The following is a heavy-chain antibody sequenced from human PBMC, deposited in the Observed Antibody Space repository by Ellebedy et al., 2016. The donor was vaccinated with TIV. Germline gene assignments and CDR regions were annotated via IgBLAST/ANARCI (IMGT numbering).Heavy chain of an antibody. CDR3: AKELHVDSAY. Sequence: GESLKISCAASGFTFSSFAMHWVRQAPGKVLEWVAAISYDGNNKYYGASVKGRFTISRDNSKNTLSLQMNSLRGDDTAVYYCAKELHVDSAYWGQGTLVTVSS. J-gene: IGHJ4*02. V-gene: IGHV3-30*18. CDR1: GFTFSSFA. D-gene: IGHD5-18*01. CDR2: ISYDGNNK.